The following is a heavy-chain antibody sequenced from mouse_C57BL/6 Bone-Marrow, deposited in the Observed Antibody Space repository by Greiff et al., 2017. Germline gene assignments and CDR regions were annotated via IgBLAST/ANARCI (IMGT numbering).Heavy chain of an antibody. Sequence: EVQRVESGPGLVKPSQSLSLTCSVTGYSITRGYYWNWIRQFPGNKLEWMGYISYDGSNNYNPSLKNRISITRDTSKNQFFLKLNSVTTEDTATYYCARDGLDYYGTLDYWGQGTTLTVSS. CDR1: GYSITRGYY. CDR2: ISYDGSN. CDR3: ARDGLDYYGTLDY. D-gene: IGHD1-1*01. V-gene: IGHV3-6*01. J-gene: IGHJ2*01.